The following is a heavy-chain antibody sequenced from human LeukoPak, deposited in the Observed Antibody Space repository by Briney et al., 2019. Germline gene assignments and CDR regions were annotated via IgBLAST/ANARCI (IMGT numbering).Heavy chain of an antibody. CDR2: IKQDGSEK. J-gene: IGHJ4*02. D-gene: IGHD2-15*01. CDR3: ARARYCSGGNCYSDY. CDR1: GFTFSTYW. V-gene: IGHV3-7*03. Sequence: PGGSLRLSCAASGFTFSTYWMSWVRQAPGKGLEWVANIKQDGSEKYYVDSVKGRFTISRDNAKNSLYLQMNSLRAEDTAVYYCARARYCSGGNCYSDYWGQGTLVTVS.